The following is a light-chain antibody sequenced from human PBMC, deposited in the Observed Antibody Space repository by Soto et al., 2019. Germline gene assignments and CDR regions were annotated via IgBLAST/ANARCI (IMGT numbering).Light chain of an antibody. CDR2: GVS. Sequence: QSVLTQPASVSASPGQSITISCTGGKNDIGSSDYVSWYQQHPGKAPKLIIYGVSNRPSGTSDRFSGSKSGNTASLTISGLQSDDEADYYCQSYDSTLSARYVFGTGTKVTVL. CDR1: KNDIGSSDY. V-gene: IGLV2-14*01. CDR3: QSYDSTLSARYV. J-gene: IGLJ1*01.